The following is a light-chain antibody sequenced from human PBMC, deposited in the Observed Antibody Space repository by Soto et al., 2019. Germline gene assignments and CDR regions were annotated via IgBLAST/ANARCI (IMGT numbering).Light chain of an antibody. CDR2: DAS. J-gene: IGKJ5*01. CDR3: QQRSNWPIT. Sequence: EIGLTQSPATLSLSPGSRAPPSCSARQSVSSYLAWYQQKPGQAPRLLISDASNRATGIPARFSGSGSGTDFTLTLSSLEPEDFAVYYCQQRSNWPITFGQGTRLEIK. CDR1: QSVSSY. V-gene: IGKV3-11*01.